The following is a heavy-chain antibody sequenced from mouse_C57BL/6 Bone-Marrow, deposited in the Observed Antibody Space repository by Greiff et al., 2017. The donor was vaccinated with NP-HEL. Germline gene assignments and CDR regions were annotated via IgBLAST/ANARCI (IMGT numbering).Heavy chain of an antibody. D-gene: IGHD1-1*01. CDR1: GFTFSDYY. J-gene: IGHJ1*03. Sequence: DVQLVESEGGLVQPGSSMKLSCTASGFTFSDYYMAWVRQVPEKGLEWVANINYDGSSTYYLDSLKSRFIISRDNAKNILYLQMSSLKSEDTATYYCARDNYYGSIFYWYFDVWGTGTTVTVSS. CDR2: INYDGSST. CDR3: ARDNYYGSIFYWYFDV. V-gene: IGHV5-16*01.